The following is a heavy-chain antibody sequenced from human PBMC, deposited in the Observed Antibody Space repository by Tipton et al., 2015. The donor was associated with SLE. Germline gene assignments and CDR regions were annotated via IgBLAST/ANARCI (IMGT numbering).Heavy chain of an antibody. CDR1: GGSISSYY. D-gene: IGHD5-24*01. J-gene: IGHJ1*01. CDR2: IYYSGGT. CDR3: ATLPIVEMARAY. V-gene: IGHV4-59*01. Sequence: TLSLTCTVSGGSISSYYWSWIRQPPGKGLEWIGYIYYSGGTNYNPSLKSRVTISVDTSKNQFSLKLSSVTAADTAVYYCATLPIVEMARAYWGQGTLVTVSS.